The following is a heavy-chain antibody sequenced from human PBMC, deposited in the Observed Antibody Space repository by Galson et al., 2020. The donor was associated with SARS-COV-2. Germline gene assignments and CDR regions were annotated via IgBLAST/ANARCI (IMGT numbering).Heavy chain of an antibody. J-gene: IGHJ6*02. V-gene: IGHV4-38-2*02. Sequence: ASETLSLTCTVSGYSISSGYYWGWLRQPPGKGLEWIGSIYHSGSTYYNPSLKSRVTISVDTSKNQFSLKLSSVTAADTAVYYCARVKSLYGDYDGDYYYYGMDVWGQGTTVTVSS. CDR2: IYHSGST. D-gene: IGHD4-17*01. CDR1: GYSISSGYY. CDR3: ARVKSLYGDYDGDYYYYGMDV.